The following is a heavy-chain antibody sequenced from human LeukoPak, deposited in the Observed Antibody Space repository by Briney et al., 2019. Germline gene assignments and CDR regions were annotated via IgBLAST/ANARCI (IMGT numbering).Heavy chain of an antibody. J-gene: IGHJ6*03. CDR3: ARVRGTNYFYYYMDV. D-gene: IGHD3-10*01. CDR2: VNDSGSI. CDR1: GGSFSGFY. Sequence: SETLSLTCAVYGGSFSGFYWNWIRQPPGKGLEWIGEVNDSGSIKYNPSLKSRVTISVDTSKNQFSLKLSSLTAADTAVYSCARVRGTNYFYYYMDVWGKGTTVTVSS. V-gene: IGHV4-34*01.